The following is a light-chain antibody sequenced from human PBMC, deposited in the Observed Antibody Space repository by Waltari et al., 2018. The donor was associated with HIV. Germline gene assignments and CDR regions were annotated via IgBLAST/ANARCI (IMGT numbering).Light chain of an antibody. V-gene: IGKV1-9*01. Sequence: DIQLTQSPSFLSTSVGDRVTITCRASQGITSYLAWYQQKPGKAPKLLIYAASTLQSGVPSRFSGSGSGTEFTLTISSLQPEDFATYYCQQLNSYLRTFCQGTRLEIK. J-gene: IGKJ5*01. CDR3: QQLNSYLRT. CDR2: AAS. CDR1: QGITSY.